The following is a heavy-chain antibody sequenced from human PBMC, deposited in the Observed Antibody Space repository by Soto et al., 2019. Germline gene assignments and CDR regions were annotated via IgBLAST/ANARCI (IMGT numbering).Heavy chain of an antibody. J-gene: IGHJ6*02. CDR3: ARVRYYDILTTQYYYYGMDV. Sequence: ASVKVSCKASGYTFTSYYMHWVRQAPGQGLEWMGIINPSGGSTSYAQKFQGRVTMTRDTSTSTVYMELSSLRSEDTAVYYCARVRYYDILTTQYYYYGMDVWGQGTTVTVSS. D-gene: IGHD3-9*01. CDR2: INPSGGST. V-gene: IGHV1-46*01. CDR1: GYTFTSYY.